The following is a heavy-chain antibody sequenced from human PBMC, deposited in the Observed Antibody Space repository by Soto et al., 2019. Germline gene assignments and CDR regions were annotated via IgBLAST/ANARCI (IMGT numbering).Heavy chain of an antibody. CDR3: ARRHGYSFGAFDI. CDR2: IYYSGST. J-gene: IGHJ3*02. Sequence: SETLSLTCTVSGGSISSGGYYWSWIRQHPGKGLEWIGYIYYSGSTYYNPSLKSRVTISVDTSKNQFSLKLSSVTAADTAVYYCARRHGYSFGAFDIWGQGTMVTVSS. D-gene: IGHD3-3*01. V-gene: IGHV4-31*02. CDR1: GGSISSGGYY.